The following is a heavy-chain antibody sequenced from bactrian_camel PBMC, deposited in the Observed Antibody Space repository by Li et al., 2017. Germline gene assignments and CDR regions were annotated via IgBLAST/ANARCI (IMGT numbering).Heavy chain of an antibody. V-gene: IGHV3S53*01. Sequence: QVQLVESGGGSVQAGGSLRLSCTASGLTYNPNCMGWFRQGPGNERERVATLTSGTTTTYAQSVQGRFTISKDNATTYLHLKNLKPEDTGTYYCAAGKAYGWCNGVFRLITWVRGPRSPSP. CDR3: AAGKAYGWCNGVFRLIT. J-gene: IGHJ4*01. D-gene: IGHD3*01. CDR1: GLTYNPNC. CDR2: LTSGTTT.